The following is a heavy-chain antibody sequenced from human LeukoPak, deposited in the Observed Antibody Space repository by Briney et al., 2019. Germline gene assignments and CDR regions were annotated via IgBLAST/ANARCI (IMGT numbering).Heavy chain of an antibody. CDR1: GGSISSYY. CDR2: IYTSGST. Sequence: SETLSLTCTVSGGSISSYYWSWIRQPAGKGLEWIGRIYTSGSTNYNPSLKSRVTMSVDTSKNQFSLKLSSVTAADTAVYYCARGGDGSGSYAFDIWGQGTMVTVSS. CDR3: ARGGDGSGSYAFDI. D-gene: IGHD3-10*01. J-gene: IGHJ3*02. V-gene: IGHV4-4*07.